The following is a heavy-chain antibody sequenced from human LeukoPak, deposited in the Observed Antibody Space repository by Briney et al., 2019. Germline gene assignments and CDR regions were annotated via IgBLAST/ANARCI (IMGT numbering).Heavy chain of an antibody. V-gene: IGHV1-69*05. CDR2: IIPIFGTP. Sequence: GSSVKVSCKASGGTFSSYAISWVRQAPGQGLEWMGGIIPIFGTPNYAQKFQGRVTITTDESTSTAYMELSSLRSEDTAVYYCARGARRDGYNWKIFDYWGQGTLVTVSS. J-gene: IGHJ4*02. CDR1: GGTFSSYA. CDR3: ARGARRDGYNWKIFDY. D-gene: IGHD5-24*01.